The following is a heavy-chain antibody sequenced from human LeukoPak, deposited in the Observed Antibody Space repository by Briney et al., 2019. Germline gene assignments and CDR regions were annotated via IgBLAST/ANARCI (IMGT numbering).Heavy chain of an antibody. Sequence: GESLKISCKGSGYSFTSYWIGWVRQMPGKGLEWMGIIYPGDSDTRYSPSFQGQVTFSADKSISTAYLQWSSLKASDTAMYYCARHGRAYSSFADFDYWGQGTLVTVSS. D-gene: IGHD6-6*01. J-gene: IGHJ4*02. CDR3: ARHGRAYSSFADFDY. V-gene: IGHV5-51*01. CDR2: IYPGDSDT. CDR1: GYSFTSYW.